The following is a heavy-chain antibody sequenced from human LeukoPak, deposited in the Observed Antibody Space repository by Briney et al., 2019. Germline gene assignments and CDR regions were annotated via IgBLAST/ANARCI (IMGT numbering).Heavy chain of an antibody. V-gene: IGHV1-46*01. Sequence: GASVKVSCKASGYTFTSYYMHWVRQAPGQGLEGMGIINPSGGSTSYAQKFQGRVTMTRDTSTSTVYMELSSLRSEDTAVYYCAREYYYGSGSYYNVGYYYYGMDVWGKGTTVTVSS. CDR1: GYTFTSYY. J-gene: IGHJ6*04. CDR3: AREYYYGSGSYYNVGYYYYGMDV. D-gene: IGHD3-10*01. CDR2: INPSGGST.